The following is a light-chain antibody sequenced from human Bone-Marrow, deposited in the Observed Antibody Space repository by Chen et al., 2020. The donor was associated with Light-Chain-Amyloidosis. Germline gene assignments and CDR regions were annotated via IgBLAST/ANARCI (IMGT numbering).Light chain of an antibody. CDR1: QGISSY. Sequence: AIRMTQSPSSFSASTGDRVTITCRASQGISSYLAWYQQKPGKAPKLLIYAASTLQSGVPSRFSDSGSGTGFTLTISCLQSEDFATYYCQQYYSYPQLTFGGGTKVEIK. J-gene: IGKJ4*01. CDR3: QQYYSYPQLT. V-gene: IGKV1-8*01. CDR2: AAS.